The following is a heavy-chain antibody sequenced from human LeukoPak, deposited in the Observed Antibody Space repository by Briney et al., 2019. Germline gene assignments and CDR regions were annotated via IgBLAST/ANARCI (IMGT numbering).Heavy chain of an antibody. CDR3: AKAKRSAYGSGSNYFDY. CDR1: GFTVSSDY. CDR2: ISGSGGST. J-gene: IGHJ4*02. D-gene: IGHD3-10*01. Sequence: GGSLRLSCAASGFTVSSDYMSWVRQAPGKGLEWVSAISGSGGSTYYADSVKGRFTISRDNSKNTLYLQMNSLRAEDTAVYYCAKAKRSAYGSGSNYFDYWGQGTLVTVSS. V-gene: IGHV3-23*01.